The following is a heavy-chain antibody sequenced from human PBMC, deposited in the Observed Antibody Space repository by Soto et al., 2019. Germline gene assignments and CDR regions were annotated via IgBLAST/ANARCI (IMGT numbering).Heavy chain of an antibody. D-gene: IGHD6-13*01. J-gene: IGHJ4*02. CDR2: MNPNNGNT. Sequence: QVQLVQSGAEVKKPGASVRVSCKTSGYSFGNNGINWVRQATGQGLEWMGWMNPNNGNTGYTQKFQGRLTLTRDASISTAYMELASLTSEDTAVYYCSTAGYTGAWISHWGRGTLVTVSS. CDR3: STAGYTGAWISH. V-gene: IGHV1-8*01. CDR1: GYSFGNNG.